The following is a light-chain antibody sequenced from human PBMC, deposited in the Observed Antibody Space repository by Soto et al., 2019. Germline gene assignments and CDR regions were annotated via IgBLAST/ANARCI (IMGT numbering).Light chain of an antibody. CDR2: GAS. V-gene: IGKV3-15*01. CDR1: QSVSGS. J-gene: IGKJ5*01. Sequence: EIVLTQSPGTLSLSPGERATLSCRTSQSVSGSFIAWYQQRPGQAPRLLIYGASTRATGIPARFSGSGSGTEFTLTISCLQSEDFAVYYCQQYNNWPPITFGQGTRLEIK. CDR3: QQYNNWPPIT.